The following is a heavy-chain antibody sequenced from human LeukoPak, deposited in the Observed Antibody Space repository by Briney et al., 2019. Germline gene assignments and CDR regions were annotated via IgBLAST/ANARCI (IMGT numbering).Heavy chain of an antibody. J-gene: IGHJ2*01. CDR1: GDSVSSNSGA. CDR3: ASGDNLSFDL. V-gene: IGHV6-1*01. CDR2: TYYRSKWYN. Sequence: SQTLSLTCAISGDSVSSNSGAWNWVRQSPSRGLEWLGRTYYRSKWYNDFAVSVKGRITINPDTSKNQFSLLLSSVTPEDTALYYCASGDNLSFDLWGRGTLVTVSS.